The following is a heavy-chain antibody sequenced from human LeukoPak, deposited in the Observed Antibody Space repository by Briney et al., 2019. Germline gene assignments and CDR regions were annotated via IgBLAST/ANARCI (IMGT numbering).Heavy chain of an antibody. CDR1: GGSISSSSYY. CDR2: IYYSGST. CDR3: ARSLHAKPDFWSGYYKPHTFDY. J-gene: IGHJ4*02. Sequence: SETLSLTCTVSGGSISSSSYYWGWIRQPPGKGLEWIGSIYYSGSTYYNPSLKSRVTISVDTSKNQFSLKLSSVTAADTAVYYCARSLHAKPDFWSGYYKPHTFDYWGQGTLVTVSS. D-gene: IGHD3-3*01. V-gene: IGHV4-39*01.